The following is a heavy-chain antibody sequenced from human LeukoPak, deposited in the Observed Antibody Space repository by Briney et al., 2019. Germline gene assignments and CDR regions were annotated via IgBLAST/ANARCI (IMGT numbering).Heavy chain of an antibody. D-gene: IGHD5-18*01. V-gene: IGHV4-34*01. CDR3: ARESVGHTASSAFDI. CDR1: GFTFSSYA. J-gene: IGHJ3*02. Sequence: GSLRLSCAASGFTFSSYAMSWVRQPPGKGLEWIGEINHSGSTNYNPSLKSRVTISVDTSKNQFSLKLSSVTAADTAVYYCARESVGHTASSAFDIWGQGTMVTVSS. CDR2: INHSGST.